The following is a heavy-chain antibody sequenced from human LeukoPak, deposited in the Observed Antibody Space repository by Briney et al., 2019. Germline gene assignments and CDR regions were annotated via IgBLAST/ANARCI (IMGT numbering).Heavy chain of an antibody. Sequence: SETLSLTCTVSGGSISSYYWSWIRQPAGKGLEWIGRIYTSGSTTYNPSLKSRVTMSVDTSKSQFSLNLMSVTAADTAVYYCARFGAMASSHYYYYYYMDVWGKGTTVTISS. D-gene: IGHD5-18*01. CDR3: ARFGAMASSHYYYYYYMDV. CDR1: GGSISSYY. CDR2: IYTSGST. J-gene: IGHJ6*03. V-gene: IGHV4-4*07.